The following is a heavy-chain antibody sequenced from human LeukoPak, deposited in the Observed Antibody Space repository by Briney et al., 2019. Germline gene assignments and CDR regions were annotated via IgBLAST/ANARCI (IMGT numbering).Heavy chain of an antibody. J-gene: IGHJ3*02. D-gene: IGHD3-10*01. V-gene: IGHV3-53*01. CDR1: GFTVSSNY. CDR2: IYSGGST. CDR3: ARDPTGGSGSYSYDAFDI. Sequence: GGSLRLSCAASGFTVSSNYMSWVRQAPGKGLEWVSVIYSGGSTYYADSVKGRFTISRDNSKNTLYLQMNSLRAEDTAVYYCARDPTGGSGSYSYDAFDIWGQGTMVTVSS.